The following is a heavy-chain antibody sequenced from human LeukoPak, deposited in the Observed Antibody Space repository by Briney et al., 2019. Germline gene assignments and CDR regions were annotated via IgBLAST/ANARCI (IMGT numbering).Heavy chain of an antibody. V-gene: IGHV3-21*01. CDR1: GFTFSSHS. Sequence: SGGSLRLSCAASGFTFSSHSMNWVRQAPGKGLEWVSSIGTTSNSMYYADSLKGRFTISRDNAENSLYLQMNSLRVDDTAVYFCARERITAMADAWNDYWGQGTLVTVSS. J-gene: IGHJ4*02. CDR2: IGTTSNSM. D-gene: IGHD5-18*01. CDR3: ARERITAMADAWNDY.